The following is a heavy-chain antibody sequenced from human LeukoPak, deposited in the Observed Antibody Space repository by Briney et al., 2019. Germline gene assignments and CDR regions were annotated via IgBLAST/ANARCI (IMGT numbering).Heavy chain of an antibody. Sequence: GGSLRLSCAASGFTFSSYAMSWVRQAPGKGLEWVSAISGSGGSTYYADSVKGRFTISRDNSKNTLYLQMSSLRAEDTAVYYCAKTSWDYDFWSGYQDAFDIWGQGTMVTVSS. CDR1: GFTFSSYA. CDR2: ISGSGGST. J-gene: IGHJ3*02. D-gene: IGHD3-3*01. CDR3: AKTSWDYDFWSGYQDAFDI. V-gene: IGHV3-23*01.